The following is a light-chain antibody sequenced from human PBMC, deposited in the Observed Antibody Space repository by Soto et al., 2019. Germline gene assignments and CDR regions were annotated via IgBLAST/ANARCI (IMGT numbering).Light chain of an antibody. CDR1: KLGRKS. V-gene: IGLV3-21*04. Sequence: SYELTQPPSVSVAPGKTARITCGGNKLGRKSGKWYRQKPGKAPVLVIYYDSDRPPGIPERFSGSNSGNTATLTISRVEAGDEADYYCQVWDSSSDHVVFGGGTQLTVL. CDR2: YDS. J-gene: IGLJ2*01. CDR3: QVWDSSSDHVV.